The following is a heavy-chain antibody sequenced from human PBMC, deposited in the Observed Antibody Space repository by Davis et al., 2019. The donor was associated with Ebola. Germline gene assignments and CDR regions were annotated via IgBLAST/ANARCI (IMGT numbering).Heavy chain of an antibody. V-gene: IGHV3-53*01. Sequence: GGSLRLSCAASGFTVSSNYMTWVRQASGKGLEWVSIIYSGAGGSTYYADSVKGRFTISRDNSRSTLYLQMNSLRADDTAVYYCASRTYGSGSYWGQGTLVTVSS. D-gene: IGHD3-10*01. CDR2: IYSGAGGST. CDR1: GFTVSSNY. J-gene: IGHJ4*02. CDR3: ASRTYGSGSY.